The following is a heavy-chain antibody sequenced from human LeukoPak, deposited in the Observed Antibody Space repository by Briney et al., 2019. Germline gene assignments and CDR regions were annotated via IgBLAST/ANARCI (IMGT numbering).Heavy chain of an antibody. CDR1: GFTFSNSC. Sequence: GGSPRLSCTASGFTFSNSCMSWVRQAPGKGLEWVGHIKSKTDGGTTDYAAPVKGRFTISRDDSKNTLYLQMNSLKTEDIAVYYCTTDLEDYYDSSGYYCGQGTLVTVSS. J-gene: IGHJ4*02. V-gene: IGHV3-15*01. D-gene: IGHD3-22*01. CDR2: IKSKTDGGTT. CDR3: TTDLEDYYDSSGYY.